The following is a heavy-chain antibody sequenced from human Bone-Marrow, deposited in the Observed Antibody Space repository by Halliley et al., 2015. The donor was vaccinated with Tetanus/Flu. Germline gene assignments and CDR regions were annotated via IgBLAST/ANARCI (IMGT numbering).Heavy chain of an antibody. Sequence: WIGYIYYSGSPNYNRSLKRRVTISVDTSKNQFSLKLNSVTAADTAAYYCARHLPYSSGWYDYWGQGILVTVSS. CDR2: IYYSGSP. V-gene: IGHV4-61*07. CDR3: ARHLPYSSGWYDY. J-gene: IGHJ4*02. D-gene: IGHD6-19*01.